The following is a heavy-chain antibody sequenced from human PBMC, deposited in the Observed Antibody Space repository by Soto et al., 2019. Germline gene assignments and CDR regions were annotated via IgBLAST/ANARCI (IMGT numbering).Heavy chain of an antibody. V-gene: IGHV1-69*13. CDR2: IIPIFGTA. Sequence: SVKVSCKASGYSFTNNDVSWVRQAPGQGLEWMGGIIPIFGTANYAQKFQGRVTITADESTSTAYMELSSLRSEDTAVYYCARPPLADCSGGSCYWDDAFDIWGQGTMVTGSS. D-gene: IGHD2-15*01. CDR1: GYSFTNND. CDR3: ARPPLADCSGGSCYWDDAFDI. J-gene: IGHJ3*02.